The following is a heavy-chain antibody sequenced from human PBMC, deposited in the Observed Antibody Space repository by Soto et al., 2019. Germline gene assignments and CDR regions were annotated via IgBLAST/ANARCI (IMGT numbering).Heavy chain of an antibody. V-gene: IGHV3-33*01. D-gene: IGHD2-21*02. CDR1: GFTFSNYG. Sequence: QVQLVESGGGVVQPGRSLRLSCAASGFTFSNYGMHWVRQAPGKGLEWVAVIWYDGSNKYYADSVKGRFTISRDNSKNTLYLQMKSLRAEDTAVYYCARGWYCGGDCYEWYFDLWGRGSLVTVSS. CDR2: IWYDGSNK. J-gene: IGHJ2*01. CDR3: ARGWYCGGDCYEWYFDL.